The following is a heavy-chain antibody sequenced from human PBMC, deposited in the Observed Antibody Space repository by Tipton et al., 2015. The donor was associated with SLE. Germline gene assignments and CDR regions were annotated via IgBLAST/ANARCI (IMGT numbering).Heavy chain of an antibody. Sequence: SLRLYCAASGFTFSSYAMSWVRQAPGKGLEWVSAISGSGGSTYYADSVKGRFTISRDNSKNTLYLQMNSLRAEDTAVYYCAKAPYSTLCWYFDLWGRGTLVTVSS. CDR3: AKAPYSTLCWYFDL. CDR1: GFTFSSYA. V-gene: IGHV3-23*01. D-gene: IGHD4-11*01. CDR2: ISGSGGST. J-gene: IGHJ2*01.